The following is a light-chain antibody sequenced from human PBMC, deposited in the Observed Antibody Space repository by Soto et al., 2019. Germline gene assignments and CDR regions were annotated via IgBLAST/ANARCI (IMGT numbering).Light chain of an antibody. CDR2: GDN. CDR3: GAWDVNLNGWA. Sequence: QSVLTQPPSASGTPGQRVTISCSGSRFNIGSHSGNWYQQFPGTAPKLLIYGDNQRPSGVPDRFSGSKSDSSASLAISGLQSEDEADYYCGAWDVNLNGWAFGGGTKLTVL. V-gene: IGLV1-44*01. CDR1: RFNIGSHS. J-gene: IGLJ2*01.